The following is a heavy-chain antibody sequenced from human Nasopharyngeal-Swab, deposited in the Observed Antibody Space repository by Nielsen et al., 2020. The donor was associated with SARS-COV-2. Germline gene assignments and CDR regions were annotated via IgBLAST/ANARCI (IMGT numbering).Heavy chain of an antibody. CDR2: ISSSGSTI. CDR1: GFTFSSYE. D-gene: IGHD6-19*01. V-gene: IGHV3-48*03. CDR3: AKYSGWFTPYYYGMDV. Sequence: GESLKISCAASGFTFSSYEMNWVRQAPGKGLEWVSYISSSGSTIYYADSVKGRFTISRDNSKNTLYLQMNSLRAEDTAVYYCAKYSGWFTPYYYGMDVWGQGTTVTVSS. J-gene: IGHJ6*02.